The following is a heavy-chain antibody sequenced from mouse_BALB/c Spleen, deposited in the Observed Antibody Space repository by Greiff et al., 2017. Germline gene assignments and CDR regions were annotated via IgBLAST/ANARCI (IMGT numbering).Heavy chain of an antibody. CDR1: GFTFSSYT. CDR2: ISNGGGST. Sequence: EVNVVESGGGLVQPGGSLKLSCAASGFTFSSYTMSWVRQTPEKRLEWVAYISNGGGSTYYPDTVKGRFTISRDNAKNTLYLQMSSLKSEDTAMYYCARGRKIYFYAMDYWGQGTSVTVSS. J-gene: IGHJ4*01. CDR3: ARGRKIYFYAMDY. V-gene: IGHV5-12-2*01.